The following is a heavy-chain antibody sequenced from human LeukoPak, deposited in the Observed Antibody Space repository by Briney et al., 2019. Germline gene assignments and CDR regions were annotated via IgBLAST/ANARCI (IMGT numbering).Heavy chain of an antibody. CDR3: ARASRVAATPSWFVP. CDR2: ISYDGSNK. J-gene: IGHJ5*02. CDR1: GFTFSSYA. Sequence: GGSLRLSCAASGFTFSSYAMHWVRQAPGKGLEWVAVISYDGSNKYYADSVKGRFTISRDNSKNTLYLQMNSLRAEDTAVYYWARASRVAATPSWFVPWGQGTLVTVSS. V-gene: IGHV3-30-3*01. D-gene: IGHD2-15*01.